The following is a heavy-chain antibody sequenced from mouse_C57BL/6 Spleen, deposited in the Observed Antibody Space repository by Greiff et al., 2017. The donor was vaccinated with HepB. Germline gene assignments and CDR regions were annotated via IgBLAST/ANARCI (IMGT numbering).Heavy chain of an antibody. CDR1: GFTFSSYG. V-gene: IGHV5-6*01. CDR3: ARHKTYGSSLWYFDV. Sequence: EVKLVESGGDLVKPGGSLKLSCAASGFTFSSYGMSWVRQTPDKRLEWVATISSGGSYTYYPDSVKGRFTISRDNAKNTLYLQMSSLKSEDTAMYYCARHKTYGSSLWYFDVWGTGTTVTVSS. D-gene: IGHD1-1*01. CDR2: ISSGGSYT. J-gene: IGHJ1*03.